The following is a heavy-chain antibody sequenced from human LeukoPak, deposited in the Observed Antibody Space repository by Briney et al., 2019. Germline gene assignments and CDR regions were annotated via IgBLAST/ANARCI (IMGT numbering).Heavy chain of an antibody. CDR2: FYYTGST. J-gene: IGHJ6*03. D-gene: IGHD3-22*01. CDR3: ARDCRDYDVTYHYYYYFMDV. Sequence: PSETLSLTCTVSGGSISSNGYYWGWIRQPPGKGLEWIGSFYYTGSTFYSPSRKSRVTISVDTSKNQFSLKLSSVTAADTAVYYCARDCRDYDVTYHYYYYFMDVWGKGTTVTVSS. V-gene: IGHV4-39*02. CDR1: GGSISSNGYY.